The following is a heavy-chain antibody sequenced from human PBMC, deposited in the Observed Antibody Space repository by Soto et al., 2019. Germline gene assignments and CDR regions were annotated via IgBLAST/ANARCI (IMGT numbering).Heavy chain of an antibody. D-gene: IGHD2-8*01. CDR1: GGSISSGGYY. J-gene: IGHJ5*02. V-gene: IGHV4-31*03. CDR2: IYYSGST. CDR3: ARDGRYCTNGVCFMFDP. Sequence: SETLSLTCTVSGGSISSGGYYWSRIRQHPGKGLEWIGYIYYSGSTYYNPSLKSRVTISVDTSKNQFSLKLSSVTAADTAVYYCARDGRYCTNGVCFMFDPWGQGTLVTVSS.